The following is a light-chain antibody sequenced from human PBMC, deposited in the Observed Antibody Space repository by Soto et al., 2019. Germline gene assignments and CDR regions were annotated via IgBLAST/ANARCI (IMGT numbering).Light chain of an antibody. CDR2: KVS. CDR1: QSLVYSDGNTY. V-gene: IGKV2-30*01. CDR3: LQGTPWPPT. Sequence: DVVMTQSPLSLPVTLGQPASISCRCSQSLVYSDGNTYLNWLQQRPGQSPRRLIYKVSNRDSGVPDRFSGRGSGTDFTLKISRVQAEDVGDYYCLQGTPWPPTFGQGTKVEIK. J-gene: IGKJ1*01.